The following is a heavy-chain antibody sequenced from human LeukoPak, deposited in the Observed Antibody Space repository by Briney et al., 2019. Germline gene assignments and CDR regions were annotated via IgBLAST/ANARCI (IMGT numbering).Heavy chain of an antibody. J-gene: IGHJ4*02. CDR3: ARVVGHGNFDY. D-gene: IGHD1-26*01. CDR1: DLPLSSYP. V-gene: IGHV3-64*02. CDR2: MSADGGST. Sequence: GGSLRLSCAASDLPLSSYPMPWSRRAPGGGLEYVSAMSADGGSTYYADSVKGRFIISRDTSKNTLYLQMDSLRPDDMAVYYCARVVGHGNFDYWGQGALVTVSS.